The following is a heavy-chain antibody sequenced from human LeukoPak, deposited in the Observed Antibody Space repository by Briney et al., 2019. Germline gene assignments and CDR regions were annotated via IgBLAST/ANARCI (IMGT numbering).Heavy chain of an antibody. CDR2: KYYSGST. CDR1: CGSTSSNSYY. J-gene: IGHJ4*02. CDR3: ASSITIFGVVLRTIYFDY. Sequence: SETLSLTCTVSCGSTSSNSYYWGRIPQPPREGLEWIGSKYYSGSTYYNPSLKSRVIISVDTSKNQFSLKLRSVTAADTAVYYCASSITIFGVVLRTIYFDYWGQGILVTVSS. V-gene: IGHV4-39*01. D-gene: IGHD3-3*01.